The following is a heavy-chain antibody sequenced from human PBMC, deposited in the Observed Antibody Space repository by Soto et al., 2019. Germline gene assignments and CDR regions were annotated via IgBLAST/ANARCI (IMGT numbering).Heavy chain of an antibody. Sequence: EVRLVESGGGLAQPGWSRRLSCAASGFNFDDHAMHWVRQTPGKGLEWVSGISWNSVTINYADSIKGRFTISRDNAKRTLYLQMNNLRPADTAMYFCVRSSGSQPRAGWFDPWGQGTLVTVS. CDR3: VRSSGSQPRAGWFDP. CDR2: ISWNSVTI. CDR1: GFNFDDHA. D-gene: IGHD1-26*01. J-gene: IGHJ5*02. V-gene: IGHV3-9*01.